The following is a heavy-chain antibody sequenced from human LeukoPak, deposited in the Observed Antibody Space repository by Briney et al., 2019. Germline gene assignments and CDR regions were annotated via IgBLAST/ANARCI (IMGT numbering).Heavy chain of an antibody. CDR1: GGSMSSYS. D-gene: IGHD3-16*01. CDR3: ARGDYYDGGGRNWFDP. J-gene: IGHJ5*02. Sequence: SETLSLTSTVSGGSMSSYSWSWIRQPPGKGLDWIGYIYYSGSTKYNPSLKSRVTISVDTSKNQFSLKLSSVTAADTAVYYCARGDYYDGGGRNWFDPWGQGTLVTVSS. V-gene: IGHV4-59*08. CDR2: IYYSGST.